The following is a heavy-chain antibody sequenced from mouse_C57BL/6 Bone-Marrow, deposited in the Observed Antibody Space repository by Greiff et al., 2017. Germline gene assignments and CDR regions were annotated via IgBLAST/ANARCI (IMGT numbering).Heavy chain of an antibody. CDR3: TTELPYFDV. CDR1: GFNIKADY. Sequence: SGAELVRPGASVKLSCTASGFNIKADYMHWVKQRPEQGLEWIGWIDPENGDTEYASKFQGKATITADTSSNTAYLQLSSLTSEDTAVYYCTTELPYFDVWGTGTTVTVSS. V-gene: IGHV14-4*01. CDR2: IDPENGDT. J-gene: IGHJ1*03. D-gene: IGHD1-1*01.